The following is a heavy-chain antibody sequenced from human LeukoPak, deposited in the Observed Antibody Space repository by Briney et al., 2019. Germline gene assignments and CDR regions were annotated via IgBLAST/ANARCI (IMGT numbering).Heavy chain of an antibody. Sequence: SETLSLTCTVSGYSISSGYYWGWIRQPPGKGLEWIGSTYHSGSTYYNPSLKSRVTISVDTSKNQFSLKLSSVTAADTAVYYCARDLRTMIVVVTYNWFDPWGQGTLVTVSS. CDR1: GYSISSGYY. CDR2: TYHSGST. J-gene: IGHJ5*02. CDR3: ARDLRTMIVVVTYNWFDP. V-gene: IGHV4-38-2*02. D-gene: IGHD3-22*01.